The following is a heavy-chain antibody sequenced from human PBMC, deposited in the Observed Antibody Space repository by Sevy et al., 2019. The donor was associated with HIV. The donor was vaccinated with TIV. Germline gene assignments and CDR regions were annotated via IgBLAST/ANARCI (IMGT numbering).Heavy chain of an antibody. J-gene: IGHJ2*01. CDR3: ASGGDIVATRRYFDL. D-gene: IGHD5-12*01. CDR2: IIPIFGVG. Sequence: ASVKVSCKASGGTFSGYAISWVRQAPGQGLEWMGGIIPIFGVGNYAQKFQGRVTITADESTSTAYMELSSLRSEDTAVYYCASGGDIVATRRYFDLWGRGTLVTVSS. V-gene: IGHV1-69*13. CDR1: GGTFSGYA.